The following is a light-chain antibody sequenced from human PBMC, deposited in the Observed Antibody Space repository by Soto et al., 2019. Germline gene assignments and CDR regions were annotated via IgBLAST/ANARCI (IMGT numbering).Light chain of an antibody. Sequence: EIVLTQSPGTLSMSPGERATLSCRASQSVRSSYLAWFQQKPGQAPRLLIYGTSNRATGIPDRFSGSGSGTDFTLTISRLEPEDFAVYYCQQYGSSPPWTFGQGTKVEIK. CDR1: QSVRSSY. CDR3: QQYGSSPPWT. CDR2: GTS. V-gene: IGKV3-20*01. J-gene: IGKJ1*01.